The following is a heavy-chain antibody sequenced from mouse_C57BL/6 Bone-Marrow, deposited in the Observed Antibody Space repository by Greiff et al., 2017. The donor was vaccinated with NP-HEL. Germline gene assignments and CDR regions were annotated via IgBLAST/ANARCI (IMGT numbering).Heavy chain of an antibody. Sequence: VQLQQPGAELVKPGASVKLSCTASGYTFTSYCMHWVKQRPGRGLEWLGRIDPNRGGTKYNEKFKSKATLTVDKPTSTAYMQISSLTSEDSAVYYCASMITTLFDYWGQGTTLTVSS. V-gene: IGHV1-72*01. J-gene: IGHJ2*01. D-gene: IGHD2-4*01. CDR3: ASMITTLFDY. CDR1: GYTFTSYC. CDR2: IDPNRGGT.